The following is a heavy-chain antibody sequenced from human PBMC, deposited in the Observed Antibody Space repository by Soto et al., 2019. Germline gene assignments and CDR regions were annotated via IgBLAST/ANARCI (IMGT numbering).Heavy chain of an antibody. V-gene: IGHV4-30-4*02. J-gene: IGHJ4*02. CDR1: GGSISSGDYY. CDR2: IYHSGST. Sequence: SDTLSLTWTVSGGSISSGDYYWSWIRQPPGKGLEWIGYIYHSGSTYYNPSLKSRVTISVDTSKNQFSLKLSSVTAADTAVYYCARSTIFGVVHYDYWGLGTLVTVSS. D-gene: IGHD3-3*01. CDR3: ARSTIFGVVHYDY.